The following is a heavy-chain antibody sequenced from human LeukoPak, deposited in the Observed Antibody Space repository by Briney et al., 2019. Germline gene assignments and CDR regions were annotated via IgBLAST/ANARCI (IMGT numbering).Heavy chain of an antibody. V-gene: IGHV3-9*01. CDR3: AKGVPPGSYYGPFDI. D-gene: IGHD1-26*01. CDR2: ISWNSDTI. CDR1: ALTFDDYA. Sequence: GGSPRLSCADSALTFDDYAIHWVRQAPGKGLEWVSGISWNSDTIDYSDSVKGRFTISRDNAKKSVYLQMNSLRVEDTALYYCAKGVPPGSYYGPFDIWGQGTMVTVSS. J-gene: IGHJ3*02.